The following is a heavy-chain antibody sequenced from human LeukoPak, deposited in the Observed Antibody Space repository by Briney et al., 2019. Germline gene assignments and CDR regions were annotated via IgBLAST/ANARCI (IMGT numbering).Heavy chain of an antibody. CDR2: INHSGRT. V-gene: IGHV4-34*01. J-gene: IGHJ4*02. D-gene: IGHD3-9*01. Sequence: PSETLSLTCAVYGGSLSGYYWSWIRQPPGKGLEWIGEINHSGRTNYNPSLKSRVTISVDTSKNQFSLKLSSVTAADTAVYYCARDYDILTGYRFDYWGQGTLVTVSS. CDR3: ARDYDILTGYRFDY. CDR1: GGSLSGYY.